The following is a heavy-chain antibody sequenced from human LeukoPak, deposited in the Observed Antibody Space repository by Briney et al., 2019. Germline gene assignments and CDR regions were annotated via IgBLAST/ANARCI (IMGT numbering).Heavy chain of an antibody. CDR1: GFTFSSYG. V-gene: IGHV3-30*18. J-gene: IGHJ5*02. D-gene: IGHD6-13*01. Sequence: PGGSLRLSCAASGFTFSSYGMHWVRQAPGKGLEWVAVISYDGSNKYYADSVKGRFTISRDSSKNTLYLQMNSLRAEDTAVYYCAKEEGSSWYLSGFYNWFDPWGQGTLVTVSS. CDR3: AKEEGSSWYLSGFYNWFDP. CDR2: ISYDGSNK.